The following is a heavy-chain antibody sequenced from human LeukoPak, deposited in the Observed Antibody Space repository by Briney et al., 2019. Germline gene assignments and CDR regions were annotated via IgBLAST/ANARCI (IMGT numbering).Heavy chain of an antibody. CDR3: VRVSSASSGHFYWY. V-gene: IGHV3-48*02. CDR1: GFTFSSYS. CDR2: ISSSSSTI. J-gene: IGHJ4*02. D-gene: IGHD3-22*01. Sequence: GGSLRLSCAASGFTFSSYSMNWVRQAPGKGLEWVSYISSSSSTIYYADSVKGRFTISRDNAKNSLYLQMNSLRDEDTAVYYCVRVSSASSGHFYWYWGQGTLVTVSS.